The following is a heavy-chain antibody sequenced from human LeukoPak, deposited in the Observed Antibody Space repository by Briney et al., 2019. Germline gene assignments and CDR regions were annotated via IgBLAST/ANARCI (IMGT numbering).Heavy chain of an antibody. CDR1: GLTVSSNY. Sequence: GGSLTLSCAPSGLTVSSNYMSWVRHAPGKGLEWVSFIYSGGSTYYAHSVKGRFTISRDNPKNTLYLQMNRLKAEDTAVYYCARDPDGYRPGHHFDYWGQGTLVTVSS. CDR3: ARDPDGYRPGHHFDY. D-gene: IGHD5-18*01. V-gene: IGHV3-66*01. CDR2: IYSGGST. J-gene: IGHJ4*02.